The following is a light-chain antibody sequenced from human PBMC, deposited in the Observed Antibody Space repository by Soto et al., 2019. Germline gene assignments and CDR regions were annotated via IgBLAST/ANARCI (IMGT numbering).Light chain of an antibody. J-gene: IGLJ1*01. Sequence: QSALPQPASVSGSPGQSITISCTGTSSDVGGYNYVSWYQQHPGKAPKFMIYYVSNRPSGVSNRFSGSKSGNTASLTISGLQAEDEADYYCCSYTTSNTRQIVFGTGTKLTVL. CDR2: YVS. V-gene: IGLV2-14*01. CDR3: CSYTTSNTRQIV. CDR1: SSDVGGYNY.